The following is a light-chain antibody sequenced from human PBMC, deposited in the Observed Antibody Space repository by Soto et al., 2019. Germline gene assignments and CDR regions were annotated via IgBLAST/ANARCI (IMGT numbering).Light chain of an antibody. CDR2: YDD. V-gene: IGLV1-36*01. Sequence: QSVLTQPPSVSEAPGQRVTISCSGSRSNIGDNAVNWYQQLPGKAPKLLIYYDDLLPSGVSDRFSGSKSDTSASLAISGLQSEDEADYYCAVWDDSLNGPVFGGGTKLTVL. J-gene: IGLJ2*01. CDR3: AVWDDSLNGPV. CDR1: RSNIGDNA.